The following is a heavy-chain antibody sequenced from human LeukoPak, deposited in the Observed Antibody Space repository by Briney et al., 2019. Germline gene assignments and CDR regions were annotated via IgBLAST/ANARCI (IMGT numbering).Heavy chain of an antibody. CDR3: ARRAPYFNYYMDV. V-gene: IGHV4-59*01. CDR1: GGSISGYY. CDR2: IYSSGTT. J-gene: IGHJ6*03. Sequence: SETLSLTCTVSGGSISGYYWIWIRQPPGKGLEWIGYIYSSGTTKYNPSLRSRVTISVDTSKMQFSLNLSSVTAADTDPYFCARRAPYFNYYMDVWGKGTTVTVSS.